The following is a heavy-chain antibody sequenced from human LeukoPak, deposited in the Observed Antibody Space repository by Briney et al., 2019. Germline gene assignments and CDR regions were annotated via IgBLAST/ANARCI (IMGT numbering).Heavy chain of an antibody. D-gene: IGHD2-2*02. Sequence: ASVKVSCKASGGTFSSYAISWVRQAPGQGLEWMGGSIPIFGTANYAQKFQGRVTITADESTSTAYVKQSSLRSEDTAVYYCASSGHLGYCSSTSCYTDYWGQGTLVTVSS. CDR2: SIPIFGTA. CDR1: GGTFSSYA. J-gene: IGHJ4*02. CDR3: ASSGHLGYCSSTSCYTDY. V-gene: IGHV1-69*13.